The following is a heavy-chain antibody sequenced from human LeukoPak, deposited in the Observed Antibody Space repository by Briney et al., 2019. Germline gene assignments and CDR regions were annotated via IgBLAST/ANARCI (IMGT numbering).Heavy chain of an antibody. V-gene: IGHV4-59*01. Sequence: SETLSLTCTVSGGSISSYYWSWIRQPPGKGLEWIGYIYYSGSTNYNPSLKSRVTISVDTSKNQFSLKLSSVTAADTAVYYCAGYSTRGPMVSDYWGQGTLVTVSS. D-gene: IGHD4-4*01. CDR1: GGSISSYY. CDR3: AGYSTRGPMVSDY. CDR2: IYYSGST. J-gene: IGHJ4*02.